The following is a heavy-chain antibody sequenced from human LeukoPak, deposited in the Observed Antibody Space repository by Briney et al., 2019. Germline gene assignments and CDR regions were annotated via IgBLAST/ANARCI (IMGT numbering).Heavy chain of an antibody. CDR2: INHSGST. CDR1: GGSFSGYY. J-gene: IGHJ5*02. D-gene: IGHD5-24*01. CDR3: ARGTPERWFDP. V-gene: IGHV4-34*01. Sequence: SETLSLTCAVYGGSFSGYYWSWIRQPPGKGLEWIGEINHSGSTNYNPSLKSRVTISVDTSKNQFSLKPSSVTAADTAVYYCARGTPERWFDPWGQGTLVTVSS.